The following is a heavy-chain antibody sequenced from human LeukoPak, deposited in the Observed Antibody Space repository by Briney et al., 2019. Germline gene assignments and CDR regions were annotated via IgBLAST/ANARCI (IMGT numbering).Heavy chain of an antibody. CDR1: GYTFTGYY. D-gene: IGHD3-16*01. V-gene: IGHV1-2*06. CDR2: INPNSGGT. Sequence: ASVKVSCKASGYTFTGYYMHWVRQAPGQGLEWMGRINPNSGGTNYAQKFQGRVTMTRDTSISTAYMELSRLRSEDTAVYYCARAGDDYVWGSDNYYWGQGTLVTVSS. J-gene: IGHJ4*02. CDR3: ARAGDDYVWGSDNYY.